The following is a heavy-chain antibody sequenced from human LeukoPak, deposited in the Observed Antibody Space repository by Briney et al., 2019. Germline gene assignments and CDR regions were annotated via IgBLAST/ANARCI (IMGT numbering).Heavy chain of an antibody. CDR1: GYTFTSYG. CDR2: ISAYNGNT. CDR3: PRVDCGGTSCKVLPEY. Sequence: GASVKVSCKASGYTFTSYGISWVRQAPGQGLEWMGWISAYNGNTNYAQKLQGRVTMTTDTSTSTAYMELRSLRSDDTAVYYCPRVDCGGTSCKVLPEYWGQGTLVTVSS. V-gene: IGHV1-18*01. J-gene: IGHJ4*02. D-gene: IGHD2-2*01.